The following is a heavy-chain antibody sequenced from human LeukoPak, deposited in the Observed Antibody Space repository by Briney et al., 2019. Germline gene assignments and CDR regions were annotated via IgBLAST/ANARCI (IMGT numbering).Heavy chain of an antibody. CDR1: GFSFSTQS. J-gene: IGHJ4*02. CDR3: ANEIRPNDY. V-gene: IGHV3-74*01. Sequence: GGSLRLSCAASGFSFSTQSMHWVRQAPGKGLVWVSYINIDERITGYADSVKGRFTISRDNSKNTLYLQMNSLRAEDTAVYYCANEIRPNDYWGQGTQVTVSS. CDR2: INIDERIT. D-gene: IGHD4-17*01.